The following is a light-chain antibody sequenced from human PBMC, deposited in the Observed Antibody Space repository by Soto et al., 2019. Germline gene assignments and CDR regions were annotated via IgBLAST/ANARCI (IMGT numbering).Light chain of an antibody. CDR3: SSYTSSSTRV. CDR2: EVS. CDR1: SSDVGGYNY. J-gene: IGLJ1*01. Sequence: QSALTQPASVSGSPGQSITISCTGTSSDVGGYNYVSWYQQHPGRAPKLMIYEVSNRPSGVSNRFSGSKSGNTASLTISGLQAEYEADYYCSSYTSSSTRVFGPGTKVTVL. V-gene: IGLV2-14*01.